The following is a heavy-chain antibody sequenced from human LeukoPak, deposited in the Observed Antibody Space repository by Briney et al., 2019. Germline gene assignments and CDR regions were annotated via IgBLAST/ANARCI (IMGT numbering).Heavy chain of an antibody. CDR1: GYTFTSYD. D-gene: IGHD2-2*01. CDR2: MNPNSGNT. J-gene: IGHJ6*03. CDR3: ARGVVVPAAPYYYYYYMDV. Sequence: ASVKVSCKASGYTFTSYDINWVRQATGQGLEWMGWMNPNSGNTGYAQKFQGRVTITTDESTSTAYMELSSLRSEDTAVYYCARGVVVPAAPYYYYYYMDVWGKGTTVTVSS. V-gene: IGHV1-8*01.